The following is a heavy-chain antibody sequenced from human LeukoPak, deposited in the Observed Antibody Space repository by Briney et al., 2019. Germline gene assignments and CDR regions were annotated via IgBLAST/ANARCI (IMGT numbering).Heavy chain of an antibody. CDR2: IPASGTI. J-gene: IGHJ4*02. V-gene: IGHV3-48*02. CDR1: GFTFSTYN. D-gene: IGHD3-16*01. Sequence: PGGSLRLSGAASGFTFSTYNFNWVRQAPGMGLEWLSYIPASGTIYYADSVKGRFTISRDSAKNSVSLQVNSLTDEDTAVYYCARDAPGGGVYFDYWGQGTLVTVSS. CDR3: ARDAPGGGVYFDY.